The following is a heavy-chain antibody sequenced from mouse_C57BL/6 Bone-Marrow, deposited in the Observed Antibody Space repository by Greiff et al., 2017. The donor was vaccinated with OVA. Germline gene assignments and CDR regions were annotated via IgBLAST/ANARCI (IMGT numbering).Heavy chain of an antibody. CDR3: ARYYSSYGGWYFDV. D-gene: IGHD1-1*01. CDR2: ISYDGSN. CDR1: GYSITSGYY. V-gene: IGHV3-6*01. J-gene: IGHJ1*03. Sequence: EVQLQQSGPGLVKPSQSLSLTCSVTGYSITSGYYWNWIRQFPGNKLEWMGYISYDGSNNYNPSLKNRISITRDTSKNQFFLKLNSVTTEDTATYYCARYYSSYGGWYFDVWGTGTTVTVSS.